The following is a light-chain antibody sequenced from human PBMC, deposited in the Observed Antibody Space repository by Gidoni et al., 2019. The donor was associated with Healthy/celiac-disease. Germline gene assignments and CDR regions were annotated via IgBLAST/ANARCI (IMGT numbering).Light chain of an antibody. CDR2: LGS. CDR1: QSLLHSNGYNY. Sequence: DIVMTQSSLSLPVTPGEPAFISCRSSQSLLHSNGYNYLDWYLQKQGQSPQLLIYLGSNRASGVPDRFSGSGSGTDFTLKISRVEAEDVGVYYCMQALQTSYTFGQGTKLEIK. V-gene: IGKV2-28*01. J-gene: IGKJ2*01. CDR3: MQALQTSYT.